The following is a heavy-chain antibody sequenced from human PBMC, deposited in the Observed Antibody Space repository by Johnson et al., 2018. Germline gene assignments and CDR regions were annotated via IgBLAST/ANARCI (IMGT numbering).Heavy chain of an antibody. J-gene: IGHJ1*01. V-gene: IGHV3-30*14. CDR3: ARGRIAAAGMAQYFQH. CDR2: LSYDGTLK. CDR1: GFIFNTFA. D-gene: IGHD6-13*01. Sequence: QVQPVQSGGGVVQPGRSLRLSCVASGFIFNTFAMHWVRQAPGKGLEWVATLSYDGTLKYYTDSVKGRFTISRDNSQNTLWLQMDSLRAEDTAMYYCARGRIAAAGMAQYFQHWGQGTLVTVSS.